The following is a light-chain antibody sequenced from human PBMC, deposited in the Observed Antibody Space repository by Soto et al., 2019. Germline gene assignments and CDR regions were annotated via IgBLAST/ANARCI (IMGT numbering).Light chain of an antibody. J-gene: IGKJ4*01. Sequence: NVLTQSPGTLSLSPGERATLSCRASESVSSRYLAWYQQKPGQAPRFLIYGASSRATGIPDRFSGSGSGTDFTLTISSLEREDFAVYYCQQYGRSITFGGGTKVEIK. CDR3: QQYGRSIT. V-gene: IGKV3-20*01. CDR2: GAS. CDR1: ESVSSRY.